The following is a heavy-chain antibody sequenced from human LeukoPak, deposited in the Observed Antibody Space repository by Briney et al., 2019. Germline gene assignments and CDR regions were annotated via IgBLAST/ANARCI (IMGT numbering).Heavy chain of an antibody. Sequence: SETLSLTCTVSGYSISSGYYWGWIRQPPGKGLEWIGSIYRSGSTYYNPSLKSRVTISVDTSKNQFSLKLSSVTAADTAVYYCAREGYGGNYYFDYWGQGTLVTVSS. CDR2: IYRSGST. J-gene: IGHJ4*02. D-gene: IGHD4-23*01. CDR1: GYSISSGYY. CDR3: AREGYGGNYYFDY. V-gene: IGHV4-38-2*02.